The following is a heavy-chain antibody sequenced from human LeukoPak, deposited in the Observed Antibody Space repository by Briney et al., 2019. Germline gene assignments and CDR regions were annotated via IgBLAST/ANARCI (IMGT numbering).Heavy chain of an antibody. CDR1: GGSMKTFY. D-gene: IGHD3-9*01. CDR3: ARGRYDNLTGHLARLDV. V-gene: IGHV4-4*07. Sequence: PSETLSLTCTVSGGSMKTFYWSWIRQPAGKGLEWVGRIFSRGITNYNPSLKSRVTVSLDTSKNQFPLKLSSVTAADTAVYYCARGRYDNLTGHLARLDVWGQGTTVIVSS. CDR2: IFSRGIT. J-gene: IGHJ6*02.